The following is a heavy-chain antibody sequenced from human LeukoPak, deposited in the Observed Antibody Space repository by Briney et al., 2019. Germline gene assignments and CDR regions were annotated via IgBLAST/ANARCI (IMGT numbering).Heavy chain of an antibody. V-gene: IGHV3-66*01. CDR3: ARVGYSYGYYYNGMDV. CDR2: IYTGGST. D-gene: IGHD5-18*01. CDR1: GFTVSSNY. J-gene: IGHJ6*02. Sequence: GGSLRLSCAASGFTVSSNYMSWVRQAPGKGLEWVSVIYTGGSTYYADSVKGRFTISRDNSKNTLSLQMNSLRVEDTAVYYCARVGYSYGYYYNGMDVWGQGTTVTVSS.